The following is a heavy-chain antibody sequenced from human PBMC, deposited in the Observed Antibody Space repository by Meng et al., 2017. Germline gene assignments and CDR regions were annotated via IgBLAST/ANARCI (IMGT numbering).Heavy chain of an antibody. Sequence: GESLKISCAASGFTFSSYAMHWVRQAPGKGLEWVAVISYDGSNKYYADSVRGRFTISRDNSKNTLYLQMNSLGAEDTDVYYCAKDWRYPDAFDIWGQGTMVTVSS. V-gene: IGHV3-30*04. CDR1: GFTFSSYA. D-gene: IGHD2-2*02. CDR3: AKDWRYPDAFDI. CDR2: ISYDGSNK. J-gene: IGHJ3*02.